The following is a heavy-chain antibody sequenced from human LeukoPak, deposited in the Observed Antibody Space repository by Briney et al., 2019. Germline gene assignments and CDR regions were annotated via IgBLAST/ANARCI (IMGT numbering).Heavy chain of an antibody. V-gene: IGHV1-8*02. CDR1: GYNFNSYD. D-gene: IGHD5-12*01. CDR2: MNPNSGNT. J-gene: IGHJ4*02. CDR3: ARDFRVATELALFGY. Sequence: EASVKVSCKASGYNFNSYDINWVRQAPGQGLEWMGWMNPNSGNTGYAQKFQGRVTMTTDTSISTAYMEMTTLTSEDTAVYYCARDFRVATELALFGYWGQGTLVTVSS.